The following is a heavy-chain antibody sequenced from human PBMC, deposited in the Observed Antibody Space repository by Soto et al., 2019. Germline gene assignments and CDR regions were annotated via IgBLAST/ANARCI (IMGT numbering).Heavy chain of an antibody. Sequence: QVQLQESGPGLVKPSETVSLTCTDSGGSMRSYYWSWIRQPPGKGVEWIGYIYYSGTTKYNPSLKTRVTMSVATSKKQFSRRLSYVTAADTAVYYCARHVAVAGAENWFDPWGQGTLVTVSS. CDR2: IYYSGTT. V-gene: IGHV4-59*08. CDR3: ARHVAVAGAENWFDP. J-gene: IGHJ5*02. CDR1: GGSMRSYY. D-gene: IGHD6-19*01.